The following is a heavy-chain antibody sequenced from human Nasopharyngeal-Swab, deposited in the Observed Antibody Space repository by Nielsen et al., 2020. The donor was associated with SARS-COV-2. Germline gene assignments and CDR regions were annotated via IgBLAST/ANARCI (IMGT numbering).Heavy chain of an antibody. CDR1: GGSTSSGTYY. CDR3: ARSYCDSTRCANAFAI. J-gene: IGHJ3*02. Sequence: SETLSLTCTVSGGSTSSGTYYWSWIRQPAGKGLEWIGRSYTTGSIDYNPSLKSRVTISVDTSKNQFSLKLTSVTAADTAVYYCARSYCDSTRCANAFAIWGQGTMVTVSS. V-gene: IGHV4-61*02. D-gene: IGHD2-2*01. CDR2: SYTTGSI.